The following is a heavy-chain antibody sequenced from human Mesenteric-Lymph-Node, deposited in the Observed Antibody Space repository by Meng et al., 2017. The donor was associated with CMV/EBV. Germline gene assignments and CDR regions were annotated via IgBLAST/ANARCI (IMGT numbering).Heavy chain of an antibody. CDR1: GFTFSSYY. CDR2: INQDGSEK. V-gene: IGHV3-7*03. CDR3: ARGDSSSWFDS. D-gene: IGHD6-13*01. J-gene: IGHJ5*01. Sequence: GESLKISCAASGFTFSSYYMRWVRQAPGKGLEWVANINQDGSEKYYVDSVKGRFTISRDNAKNSVYLQMNSLGDEDTAFYYCARGDSSSWFDSWGQGVLVTVSS.